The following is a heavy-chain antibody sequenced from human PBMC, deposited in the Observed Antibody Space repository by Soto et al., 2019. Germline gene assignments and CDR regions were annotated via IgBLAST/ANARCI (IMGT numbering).Heavy chain of an antibody. D-gene: IGHD2-2*01. Sequence: GESLKISCKASQYNFTDHWIGWVRQMPGKGLEWMGIIYPGDSDTRYSPSFQGQVTISADKSISTAYLQWSSLKASDTAMYYCARLGGYCSITKCYGGGDYWGQGTLVTVSS. J-gene: IGHJ4*02. CDR2: IYPGDSDT. V-gene: IGHV5-51*01. CDR3: ARLGGYCSITKCYGGGDY. CDR1: QYNFTDHW.